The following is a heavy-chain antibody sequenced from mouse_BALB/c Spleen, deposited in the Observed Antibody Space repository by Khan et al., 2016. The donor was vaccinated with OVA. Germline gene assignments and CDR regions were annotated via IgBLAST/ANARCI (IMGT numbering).Heavy chain of an antibody. J-gene: IGHJ2*01. CDR3: ARGEALYYFDY. CDR2: IYPGTDNT. D-gene: IGHD3-2*02. CDR1: GYIFTSYW. Sequence: QVQLKQSGAELVRPGASVKLSCKTSGYIFTSYWIHWAKQSPGQGLEWIARIYPGTDNTYYNEKFKDKATLTADKSSSTAYMQLSSLKSEDSAVYFCARGEALYYFDYWGQGTTLTVSA. V-gene: IGHV1-76*01.